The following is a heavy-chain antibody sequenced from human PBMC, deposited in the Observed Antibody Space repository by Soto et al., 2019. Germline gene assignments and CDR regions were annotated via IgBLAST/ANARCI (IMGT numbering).Heavy chain of an antibody. J-gene: IGHJ4*02. D-gene: IGHD5-18*01. CDR1: GGSISSGGYY. Sequence: SETLSLTCTVSGGSISSGGYYWSWIRQHPGKGLEWIGYIYYSGSTYYNPSLKSRVTISVDTSKNQFSLKLSSVTAADTAVYYCARGPPGYGYGYHYWGQGTLVTVSS. V-gene: IGHV4-31*03. CDR2: IYYSGST. CDR3: ARGPPGYGYGYHY.